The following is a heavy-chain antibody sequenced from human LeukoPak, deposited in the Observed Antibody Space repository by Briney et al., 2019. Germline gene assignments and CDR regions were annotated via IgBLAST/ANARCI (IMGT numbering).Heavy chain of an antibody. J-gene: IGHJ3*02. CDR1: GFTFSSYS. Sequence: PGGSLRLSCAASGFTFSSYSMNWVRQAPGKGLEWVSYISSSSSTIYYADSVKGRFTISRDNAKSSLYLQMNSLRAEDTAVYYCASSEDYYYGSNDAFDIWGQGTMVTVSS. V-gene: IGHV3-48*01. CDR3: ASSEDYYYGSNDAFDI. CDR2: ISSSSSTI. D-gene: IGHD3-22*01.